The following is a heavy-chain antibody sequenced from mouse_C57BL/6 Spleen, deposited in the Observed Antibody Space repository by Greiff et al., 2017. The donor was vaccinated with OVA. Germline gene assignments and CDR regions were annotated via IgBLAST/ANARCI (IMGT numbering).Heavy chain of an antibody. J-gene: IGHJ3*01. CDR2: INPNYGTT. CDR1: GYSFTDYN. D-gene: IGHD2-4*01. V-gene: IGHV1-39*01. Sequence: VQLQQSGPELVKPGASVKISCKASGYSFTDYNMNWVQQSNGKSLEWIGVINPNYGTTCYNQKFTGKVTLTVDQSSSTAYMQLNSLTSEDSAVYYCAREQVYDSFAYWGQGTLVTVSA. CDR3: AREQVYDSFAY.